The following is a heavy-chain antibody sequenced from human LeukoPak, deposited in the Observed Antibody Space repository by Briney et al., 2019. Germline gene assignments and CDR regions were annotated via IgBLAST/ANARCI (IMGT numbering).Heavy chain of an antibody. CDR2: IYYSGST. D-gene: IGHD2-2*01. CDR1: GGSISSGGYY. J-gene: IGHJ5*02. Sequence: SQTLSLTCTVSGGSISSGGYYWSWIRQHPGKGLEWIGYIYYSGSTYYNPSLKGRVTISVDTSKNQFALKLSSVTAADTAVYYCARDRDKGYQLPRGWFDPWGQGTLVTVSS. CDR3: ARDRDKGYQLPRGWFDP. V-gene: IGHV4-31*03.